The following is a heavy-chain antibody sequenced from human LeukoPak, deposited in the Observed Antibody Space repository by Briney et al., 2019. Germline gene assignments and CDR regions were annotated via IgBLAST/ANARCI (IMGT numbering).Heavy chain of an antibody. J-gene: IGHJ4*02. CDR2: IYYSGST. CDR1: GGSISSYY. D-gene: IGHD2-2*01. Sequence: PSETLSLTCTVSGGSISSYYWSWIRQPPGKGLEWIGYIYYSGSTNYNPSLKSRVTISVDTSKNQFSLKLSSVTAADTAVYYCAREGGGPRAYCSSTSCSYDYWGQGTLVTVSS. V-gene: IGHV4-59*01. CDR3: AREGGGPRAYCSSTSCSYDY.